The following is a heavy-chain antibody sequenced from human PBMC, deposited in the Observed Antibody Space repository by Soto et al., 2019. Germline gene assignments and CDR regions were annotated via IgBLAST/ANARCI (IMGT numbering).Heavy chain of an antibody. Sequence: EVQLVESGGGLVKPGGSLRLSCAASGFTFSSYSMNWVRQAPGKGLEWVSSISSSSSYIYYADSVKGRFTISRDNAKNSLYLQMNSLGAEDTAVYYCAGAPWGGDSYGMDVWGQGTTVTVSS. CDR1: GFTFSSYS. D-gene: IGHD2-21*02. J-gene: IGHJ6*02. CDR3: AGAPWGGDSYGMDV. CDR2: ISSSSSYI. V-gene: IGHV3-21*01.